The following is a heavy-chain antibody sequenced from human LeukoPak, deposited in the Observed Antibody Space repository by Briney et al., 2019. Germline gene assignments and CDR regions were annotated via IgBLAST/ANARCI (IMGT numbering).Heavy chain of an antibody. J-gene: IGHJ2*01. Sequence: GGSLRLSCAASGFTFSGYWMHWVRQVPGKGLVWVSRITGDGSSTTYADSVKGRFTISRDNAKNTVSLQMISLRAEDTAVYYCARDTGWYFDLWGRGTLVTVSS. D-gene: IGHD4-17*01. CDR3: ARDTGWYFDL. CDR1: GFTFSGYW. V-gene: IGHV3-74*01. CDR2: ITGDGSST.